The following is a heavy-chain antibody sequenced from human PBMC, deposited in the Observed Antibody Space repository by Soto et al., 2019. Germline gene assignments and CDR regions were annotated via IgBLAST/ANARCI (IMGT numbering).Heavy chain of an antibody. CDR3: ARTGERWILGYYFDY. Sequence: QVQLQESGPGLVKPSQTLSLTCTVSGGSISSGGYYWSWIRQHPGKGLEWIGYISYSGSTYYNPCRKSRVTISVDTSKNQFSLKLSSVTAADTDVYYCARTGERWILGYYFDYWGQGTLVTVSS. CDR1: GGSISSGGYY. D-gene: IGHD2-2*03. CDR2: ISYSGST. J-gene: IGHJ4*02. V-gene: IGHV4-31*03.